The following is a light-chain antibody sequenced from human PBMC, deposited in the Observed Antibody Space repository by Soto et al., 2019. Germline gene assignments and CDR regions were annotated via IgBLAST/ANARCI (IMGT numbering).Light chain of an antibody. CDR3: QQSYGDPYT. Sequence: DIQMTQSPSSLSASAGDRVTITCRASQTITRDLNWYQQEPGKAPKLLLYAASNLHSGVPSRFSGSGSGTDFTLTISGLQAEDFATYYCQQSYGDPYTFGQGTKVE. V-gene: IGKV1-39*01. J-gene: IGKJ2*01. CDR1: QTITRD. CDR2: AAS.